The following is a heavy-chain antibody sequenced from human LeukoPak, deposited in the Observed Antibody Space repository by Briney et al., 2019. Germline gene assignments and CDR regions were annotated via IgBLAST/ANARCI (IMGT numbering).Heavy chain of an antibody. J-gene: IGHJ4*02. D-gene: IGHD2-21*02. Sequence: GRSLRLSCAASGFTFSDYYMSWIRQAPGKGLEWVSYISSSGSTIYYADSVKGRFTISRDNAKNSLYLQMNSLRAEDTAVYYCARVPELSYCGGDCFLRAPFDYWGQGTLVTVSS. V-gene: IGHV3-11*01. CDR3: ARVPELSYCGGDCFLRAPFDY. CDR2: ISSSGSTI. CDR1: GFTFSDYY.